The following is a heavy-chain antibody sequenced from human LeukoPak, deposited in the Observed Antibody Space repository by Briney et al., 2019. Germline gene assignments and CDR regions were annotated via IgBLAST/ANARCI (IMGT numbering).Heavy chain of an antibody. CDR1: GYTLTGYY. D-gene: IGHD3-22*01. Sequence: ASVRVSCKASGYTLTGYYMHWVRQAPAQGLEWMGWINPNSGGTNYAQKFQGRVTMTRDTSISTAYMELSRLRSDDTAVYYCARDGWGDSSGYYFPYFDYWGQGTLVTVSS. CDR2: INPNSGGT. V-gene: IGHV1-2*02. CDR3: ARDGWGDSSGYYFPYFDY. J-gene: IGHJ4*02.